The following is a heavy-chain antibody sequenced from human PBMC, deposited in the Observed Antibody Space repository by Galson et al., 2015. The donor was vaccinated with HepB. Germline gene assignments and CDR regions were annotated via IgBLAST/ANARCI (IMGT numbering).Heavy chain of an antibody. CDR1: GFIFNNYW. J-gene: IGHJ5*02. D-gene: IGHD3-10*01. CDR3: TKEAAILGFGESGP. V-gene: IGHV3-7*01. Sequence: SLRLSCAASGFIFNNYWMSWVRQAPGKGLEWVANINQDGSENSYADSVKGRLTISRDNSKNRLYLQMNSLRAEDTALYYCTKEAAILGFGESGPWGQGTLVTVSS. CDR2: INQDGSEN.